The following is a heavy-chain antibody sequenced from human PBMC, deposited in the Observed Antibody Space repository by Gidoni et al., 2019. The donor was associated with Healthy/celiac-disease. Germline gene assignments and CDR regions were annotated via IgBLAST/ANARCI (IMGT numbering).Heavy chain of an antibody. J-gene: IGHJ4*02. V-gene: IGHV3-23*01. CDR3: AKGGFYYNEPDY. CDR2: ISVSGGST. CDR1: GFPFSSYA. Sequence: EVQLLASGGGLVQPGGSLRLSCAAAGFPFSSYAMSWVRQAPGKGLGWVSAISVSGGSTYYADSVKGRFTISRDNSKNTLYLQMNSLRAEDTAVYYCAKGGFYYNEPDYWGQGTLVTVSS. D-gene: IGHD3-10*01.